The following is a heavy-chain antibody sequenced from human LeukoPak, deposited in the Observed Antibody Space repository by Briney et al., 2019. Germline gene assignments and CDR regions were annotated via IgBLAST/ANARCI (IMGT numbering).Heavy chain of an antibody. V-gene: IGHV3-30-3*01. CDR3: AKDVDTVMDWANDAFDV. J-gene: IGHJ3*01. D-gene: IGHD5-18*01. CDR2: ISYDGVDK. CDR1: QFIFNNYA. Sequence: GGSLRLSCAASQFIFNNYAMSWVRQAPGKGLEWVASISYDGVDKYYADSLKDRFTMSRDNSKNSIYLQMNSLRVEDTAMYYCAKDVDTVMDWANDAFDVWGQGTMVIVSS.